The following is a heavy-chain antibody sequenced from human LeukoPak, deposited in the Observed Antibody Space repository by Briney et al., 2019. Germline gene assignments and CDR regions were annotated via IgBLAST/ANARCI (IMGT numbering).Heavy chain of an antibody. CDR1: GYAFTNYA. D-gene: IGHD4-17*01. CDR2: INTNTGDP. J-gene: IGHJ5*02. Sequence: GASVKVSCKASGYAFTNYAINWVRQAPGQGLEWMGLINTNTGDPTYAQAFTGRFVFSLDTSVSTAYLQISSLKADDTAVFYCARGRRGGDYSSDRFDPWGQGTLVTVSS. V-gene: IGHV7-4-1*02. CDR3: ARGRRGGDYSSDRFDP.